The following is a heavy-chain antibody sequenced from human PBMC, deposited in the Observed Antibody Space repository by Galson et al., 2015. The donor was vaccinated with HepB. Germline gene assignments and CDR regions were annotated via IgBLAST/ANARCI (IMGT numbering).Heavy chain of an antibody. J-gene: IGHJ2*01. CDR2: ITHDGSNK. CDR3: ARDPPDYGGDYGWYFDL. V-gene: IGHV3-30*04. Sequence: LRLSCAASGFTFSNYAMHWVRQAPGKGLEWVAVITHDGSNKHYADSVKGRFTISRDNSKNTLYLQVNSLRAEGTAVFYCARDPPDYGGDYGWYFDLWGRGTLVTVSS. CDR1: GFTFSNYA. D-gene: IGHD4-23*01.